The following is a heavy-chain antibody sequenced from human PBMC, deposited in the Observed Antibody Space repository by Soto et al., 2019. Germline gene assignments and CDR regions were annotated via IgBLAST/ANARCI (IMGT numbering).Heavy chain of an antibody. Sequence: QVQLQESGPGLVKPSETLSLTCTVSGGSISSYYWSWIRQPPGKGLEWIGYIYYSGSTNYNPSLKIRVTISVDTPKNQFSLQLISVTAAYTAVYYCARRYGSCFDYWGQGTLVTVSS. CDR1: GGSISSYY. D-gene: IGHD5-18*01. CDR3: ARRYGSCFDY. J-gene: IGHJ4*02. V-gene: IGHV4-59*08. CDR2: IYYSGST.